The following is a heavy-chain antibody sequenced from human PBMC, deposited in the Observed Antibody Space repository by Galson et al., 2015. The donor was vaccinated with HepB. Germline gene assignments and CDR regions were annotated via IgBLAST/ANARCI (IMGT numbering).Heavy chain of an antibody. J-gene: IGHJ4*02. Sequence: SVKVSCKASGYTFTSYDINWVRQATGQGLEWMGWMNPNSGNTGYAQKFQGRVTMTRNTSISTAYMELSSLRSEDTAVYYCARRYSYGLYYFDYWGQGTLVTVSS. CDR1: GYTFTSYD. V-gene: IGHV1-8*01. D-gene: IGHD5-18*01. CDR3: ARRYSYGLYYFDY. CDR2: MNPNSGNT.